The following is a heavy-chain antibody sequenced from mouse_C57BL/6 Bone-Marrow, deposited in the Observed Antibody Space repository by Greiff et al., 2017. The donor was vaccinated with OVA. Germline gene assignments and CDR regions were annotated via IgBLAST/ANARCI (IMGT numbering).Heavy chain of an antibody. CDR2: ISYSGST. J-gene: IGHJ2*01. D-gene: IGHD1-1*01. V-gene: IGHV3-1*01. CDR1: GYSITSGYD. Sequence: ESGPGMVKPSQSLSLTCTVTGYSITSGYDWHWIRHFPGNNLEWMGYISYSGSTNYNPSLKSRISITHDTSKNHFFLKLNSVTTEDTATYYCARELRFYYFDYWGQGTTLTVSS. CDR3: ARELRFYYFDY.